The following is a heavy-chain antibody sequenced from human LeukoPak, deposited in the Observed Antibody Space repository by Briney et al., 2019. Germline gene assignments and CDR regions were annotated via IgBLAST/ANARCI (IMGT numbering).Heavy chain of an antibody. CDR2: ISRSSNTI. J-gene: IGHJ3*02. CDR3: ARDQGHSFDI. Sequence: GGSLRLSCAASGFTFSGYSMNWVRQAPGKGLEGVSYISRSSNTIIYADSVKGRFTISRDNAKNSLYLQMNSLRDEDTAVYYCARDQGHSFDIWGQGTMVTVSS. D-gene: IGHD3-3*02. V-gene: IGHV3-48*02. CDR1: GFTFSGYS.